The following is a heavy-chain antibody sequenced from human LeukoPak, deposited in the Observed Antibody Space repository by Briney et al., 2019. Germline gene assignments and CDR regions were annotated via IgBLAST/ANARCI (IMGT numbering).Heavy chain of an antibody. CDR2: IYYSGST. Sequence: SETLSLTCTVSGGSISSSSYYWGWIRQPPGKGLEWIGSIYYSGSTYYNPSLKSRVTISVDKSKNQFSLKLSSVTAADTAVYYCARRLSWFTVDYFDYWGQGTLVTVSS. J-gene: IGHJ4*02. CDR1: GGSISSSSYY. V-gene: IGHV4-39*01. D-gene: IGHD6-13*01. CDR3: ARRLSWFTVDYFDY.